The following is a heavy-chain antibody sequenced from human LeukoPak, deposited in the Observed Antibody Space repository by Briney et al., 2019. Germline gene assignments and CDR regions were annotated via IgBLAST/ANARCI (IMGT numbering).Heavy chain of an antibody. D-gene: IGHD5-12*01. J-gene: IGHJ5*02. V-gene: IGHV4-59*08. CDR3: ARLSHSGYDLKYHNWFDP. Sequence: SETLSLTCTVSGGSISSYYWRWIRQPPGKGLEWIGNIYYSGSTIYNPSLKSRVTISVDSSKTHFSLKLSSVTAADTAVYYCARLSHSGYDLKYHNWFDPWGQGTLVTVSS. CDR2: IYYSGST. CDR1: GGSISSYY.